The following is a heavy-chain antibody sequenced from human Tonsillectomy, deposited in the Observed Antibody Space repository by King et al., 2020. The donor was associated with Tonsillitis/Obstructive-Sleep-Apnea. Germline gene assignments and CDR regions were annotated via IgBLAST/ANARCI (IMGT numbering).Heavy chain of an antibody. V-gene: IGHV3-15*01. CDR2: IKSKTDGGTT. J-gene: IGHJ4*02. CDR1: GFTFSNAW. CDR3: TKGLRDYDFWSGYYNDY. D-gene: IGHD3-3*01. Sequence: VQLVESGGGLVKPGGSLRLSCAASGFTFSNAWMSWVRQAPGKGLEWVGRIKSKTDGGTTDYAALVKGRFTISRDDSKNTLYLQMNSLKTEDTAVYYCTKGLRDYDFWSGYYNDYWGQGTLVTVSS.